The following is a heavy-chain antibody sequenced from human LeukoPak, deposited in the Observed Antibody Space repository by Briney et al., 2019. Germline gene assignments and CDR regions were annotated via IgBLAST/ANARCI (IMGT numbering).Heavy chain of an antibody. Sequence: SETLSLTCAVYGGSFSGYYWSWIRQPPGKGLEWIGEINHGGSSNYNPSLKSRVTISVDTSKNQFSLKLSSVTAADTAVYYCARYYYDSNGLKYYFDYWGQGTLVTVSS. J-gene: IGHJ4*02. CDR3: ARYYYDSNGLKYYFDY. D-gene: IGHD3-22*01. CDR1: GGSFSGYY. V-gene: IGHV4-34*01. CDR2: INHGGSS.